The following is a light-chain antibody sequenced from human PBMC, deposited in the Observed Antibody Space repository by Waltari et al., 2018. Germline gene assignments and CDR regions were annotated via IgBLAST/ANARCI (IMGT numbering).Light chain of an antibody. CDR2: EVS. Sequence: WYQGRPGGAPKLLMYEVSTRPSGIFTRFSGSKSGKRASLTFTGLQAEDEAEYSCCAFAGRGFYVFGSGPRVT. J-gene: IGLJ1*01. CDR3: CAFAGRGFYV. V-gene: IGLV2-23*02.